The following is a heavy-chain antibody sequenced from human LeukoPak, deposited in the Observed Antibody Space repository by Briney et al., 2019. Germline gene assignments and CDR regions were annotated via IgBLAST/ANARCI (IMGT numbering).Heavy chain of an antibody. Sequence: PGGSLRLSCSASGFIFSNYWMHWVRHAPGKGLTWVSRIKSDGTDTNYADSVKGRFTISRDNAKNTVYLQMNSLRVEDTAVYFCAREYSNGNDLNYWGQGTLVTVSS. CDR3: AREYSNGNDLNY. D-gene: IGHD5-12*01. V-gene: IGHV3-74*01. J-gene: IGHJ4*02. CDR2: IKSDGTDT. CDR1: GFIFSNYW.